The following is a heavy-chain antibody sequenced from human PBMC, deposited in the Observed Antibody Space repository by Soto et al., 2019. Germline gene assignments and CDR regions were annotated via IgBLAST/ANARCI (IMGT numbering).Heavy chain of an antibody. V-gene: IGHV3-49*03. J-gene: IGHJ3*02. CDR1: GFTFGDYA. CDR2: IRSKAYGGTT. Sequence: GGSLRLSCTASGFTFGDYAMSWFRQAPGKGLEWVGFIRSKAYGGTTEYAASVKGRFTISRDDSKSIAYLQMNSLKTEDTAVYYGTTDPSVNAFDIWGQGTMVTVSS. CDR3: TTDPSVNAFDI.